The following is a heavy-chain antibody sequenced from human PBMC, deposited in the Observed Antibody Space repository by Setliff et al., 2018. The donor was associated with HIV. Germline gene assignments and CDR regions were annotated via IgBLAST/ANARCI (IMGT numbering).Heavy chain of an antibody. CDR1: GYSISSGYY. Sequence: SETLSLTCTVTGYSISSGYYWAWIRQPPGKGLEWIGHIYHAGNTYYNPSLKSRVTISVDTSKNQISLRLNSLTAADTALYYCARGTSLNVVPDAFDIWGQ. D-gene: IGHD3-16*01. CDR2: IYHAGNT. J-gene: IGHJ3*02. CDR3: ARGTSLNVVPDAFDI. V-gene: IGHV4-38-2*02.